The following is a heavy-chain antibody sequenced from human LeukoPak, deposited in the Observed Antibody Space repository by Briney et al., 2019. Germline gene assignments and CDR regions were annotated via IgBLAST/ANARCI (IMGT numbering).Heavy chain of an antibody. D-gene: IGHD3-9*01. CDR1: GYTFSSYG. J-gene: IGHJ5*02. CDR2: ISYDGSNK. Sequence: GGSLRLSCAASGYTFSSYGMHWVRQAPGKGLEWVAVISYDGSNKYYADSVKGRFTISRDNSKNTLYLQMNSLRAEDTAVYYCARDRYDIPWGQGTLVTVSS. V-gene: IGHV3-30*03. CDR3: ARDRYDIP.